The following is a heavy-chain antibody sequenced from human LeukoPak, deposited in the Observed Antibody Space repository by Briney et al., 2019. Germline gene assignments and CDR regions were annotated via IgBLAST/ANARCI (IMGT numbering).Heavy chain of an antibody. CDR2: ISADTTRT. CDR1: GYTFTAFG. CDR3: ARGPRTIFGVVIIKDYYYYGMDV. D-gene: IGHD3-3*01. Sequence: GASVKVSCKSSGYTFTAFGFSWVRQAPGQGLEWMGWISADTTRTIYTEKLQDRVTMTTDTSTSTTYMELRSLRSDDTAVYYCARGPRTIFGVVIIKDYYYYGMDVWGQGTTVTVSS. V-gene: IGHV1-18*01. J-gene: IGHJ6*02.